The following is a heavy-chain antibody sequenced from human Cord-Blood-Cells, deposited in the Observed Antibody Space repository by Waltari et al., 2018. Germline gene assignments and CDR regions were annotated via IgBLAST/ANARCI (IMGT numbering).Heavy chain of an antibody. CDR2: FDPEDGET. Sequence: QVQLVQSGAEVKKPGASVKVSWTVYGYTPTDSSMPWVRQAPGKGLEWMGGFDPEDGETIYAQKFQGRVTMTEDTSTDTAYMELSSLRSEDTAVYYCATDSLNGSGSYWGQGTLVTVSS. CDR1: GYTPTDSS. CDR3: ATDSLNGSGSY. V-gene: IGHV1-24*01. J-gene: IGHJ4*02. D-gene: IGHD3-10*01.